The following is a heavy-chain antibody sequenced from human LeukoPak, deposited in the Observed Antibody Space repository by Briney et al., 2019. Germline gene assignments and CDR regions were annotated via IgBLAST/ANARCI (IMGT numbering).Heavy chain of an antibody. Sequence: SVKVSCKAPGGTFSSYAISWVRQAPGQGLEWMGRIIPILGIANYAQKFQGRVTITADKSTSTAYMELSSLRSEDTAVYYCARGTVTFGFDYWGQGTLVTVSS. CDR2: IIPILGIA. CDR1: GGTFSSYA. CDR3: ARGTVTFGFDY. V-gene: IGHV1-69*04. J-gene: IGHJ4*02. D-gene: IGHD4-17*01.